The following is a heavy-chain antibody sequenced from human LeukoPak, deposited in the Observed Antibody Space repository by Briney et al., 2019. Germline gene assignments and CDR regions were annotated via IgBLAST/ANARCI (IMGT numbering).Heavy chain of an antibody. CDR1: GGPISSYY. CDR3: ARRAFYYDSSGIYYFDY. CDR2: IYYSGST. D-gene: IGHD3-22*01. J-gene: IGHJ4*02. V-gene: IGHV4-59*01. Sequence: SETLSLTCTVSGGPISSYYWSWIRQPPGKGLEWIGYIYYSGSTNFNPSLKSRVTISVDTSKNQFSLKLSSVTAADTAVYYCARRAFYYDSSGIYYFDYWGQGTLVTVSS.